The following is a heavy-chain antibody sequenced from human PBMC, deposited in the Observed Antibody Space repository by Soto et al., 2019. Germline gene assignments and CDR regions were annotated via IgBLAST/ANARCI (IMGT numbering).Heavy chain of an antibody. D-gene: IGHD6-19*01. CDR2: IYYSGAA. CDR1: GRPITGSCYY. CDR3: TDMLGQWLPRD. V-gene: IGHV4-39*01. J-gene: IGHJ4*02. Sequence: PSESLSPTCNVSGRPITGSCYYWGWNPQPPGRGLEWIGTIYYSGAAYYNPSLKSRVTISVDTSRNQFSMKLNSVTAADTAVYYCTDMLGQWLPRDWGQGTVVTVSS.